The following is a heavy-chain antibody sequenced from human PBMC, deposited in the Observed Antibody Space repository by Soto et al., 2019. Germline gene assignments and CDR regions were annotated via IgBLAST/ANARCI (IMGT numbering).Heavy chain of an antibody. Sequence: PGGSLRLSCAASGFTFSSYGMHWVRQAPGKGLEWVAVISYDGSNKYYADSVKGRFTISRDNSKNTLYLQMNSPRAEDTAVSYCAKDLWPLYAFAIWGQGTMVTVSS. CDR2: ISYDGSNK. CDR1: GFTFSSYG. J-gene: IGHJ3*02. V-gene: IGHV3-30*18. D-gene: IGHD3-10*01. CDR3: AKDLWPLYAFAI.